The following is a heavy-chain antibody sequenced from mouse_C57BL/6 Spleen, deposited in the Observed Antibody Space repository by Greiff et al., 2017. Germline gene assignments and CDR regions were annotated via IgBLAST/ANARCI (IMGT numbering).Heavy chain of an antibody. J-gene: IGHJ2*01. CDR3: ARERESTMAYYFDY. Sequence: DVQLQESGPGLVKPSQSLSLTCSVTGYSITSGYYWNWIRQFPGNKLEWMGYISYDGSNNYNPSLKNRISITRDTSKNQFFLKLNSVTTEDTATYYCARERESTMAYYFDYWGQGTTLTVSS. CDR1: GYSITSGYY. D-gene: IGHD2-1*01. CDR2: ISYDGSN. V-gene: IGHV3-6*01.